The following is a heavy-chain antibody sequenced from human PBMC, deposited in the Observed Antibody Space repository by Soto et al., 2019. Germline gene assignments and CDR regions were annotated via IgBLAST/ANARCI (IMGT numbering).Heavy chain of an antibody. J-gene: IGHJ4*02. CDR2: IYYSGST. D-gene: IGHD6-19*01. CDR1: GGSISSSSYY. CDR3: ARRGYSSGWAFDY. V-gene: IGHV4-39*01. Sequence: QLQLQESGPGLVKPSETLSLTCTVSGGSISSSSYYWGWIRQPPGKGLEWIGSIYYSGSTYYNPSLISRVRISVDTSKNQFSLKLSSVTAADTAVYYCARRGYSSGWAFDYWGQGTLVTVSS.